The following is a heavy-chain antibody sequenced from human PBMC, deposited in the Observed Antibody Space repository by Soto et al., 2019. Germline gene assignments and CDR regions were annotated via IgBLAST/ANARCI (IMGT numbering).Heavy chain of an antibody. CDR3: SNYVWGTSRRFHD. Sequence: PSETLSLTCTVSGGSVNSGGHYWSWIRQHPGKGLEWVGYIYSTGTTYYNPSLESRVTMSVDTSKKQFSLKLSSVTPADTAVYYCSNYVWGTSRRFHDWGQGTLVTGSS. D-gene: IGHD3-16*02. CDR2: IYSTGTT. J-gene: IGHJ4*02. CDR1: GGSVNSGGHY. V-gene: IGHV4-31*03.